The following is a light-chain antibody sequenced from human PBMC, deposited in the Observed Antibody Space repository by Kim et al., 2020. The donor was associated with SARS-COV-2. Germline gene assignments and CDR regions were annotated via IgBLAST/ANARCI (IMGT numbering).Light chain of an antibody. Sequence: DIQMTQSPSTLSASVGDRVTITCRASQSISTWLAWYQQKPGKAPKLLIYKASSLESGAPSRFSGSGSGTEFTLTISSLQPDDFATYYCQQYHNYWTFGQGTKVDIK. J-gene: IGKJ1*01. CDR1: QSISTW. CDR2: KAS. CDR3: QQYHNYWT. V-gene: IGKV1-5*03.